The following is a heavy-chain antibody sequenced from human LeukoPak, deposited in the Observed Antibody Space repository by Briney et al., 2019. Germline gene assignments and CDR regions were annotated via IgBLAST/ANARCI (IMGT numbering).Heavy chain of an antibody. J-gene: IGHJ4*02. CDR1: GGTFISYA. Sequence: GSSVKVSCKASGGTFISYAISWVRQAPGQGLEWMGGIIPIFGTANYAQKFQGRVTITADESTSTAYMELSSLRSEDMAVYYCAREYIGGIAVAGSFDYWGQGTLVTVSS. V-gene: IGHV1-69*01. CDR3: AREYIGGIAVAGSFDY. D-gene: IGHD6-19*01. CDR2: IIPIFGTA.